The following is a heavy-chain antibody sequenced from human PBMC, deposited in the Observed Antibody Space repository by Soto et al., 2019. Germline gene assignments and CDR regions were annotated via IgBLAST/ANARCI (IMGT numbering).Heavy chain of an antibody. J-gene: IGHJ2*01. D-gene: IGHD6-6*01. Sequence: QVQLVQSGAEVKKPGSSVKVSCKASGGTFSSYAISWVRQAPGQGLEWMGGIIPIFGTANYAQKFQGRVTITADEATSTASVELSSLRSEDTAVYYCARDRGNSSSSDWYFDLWGRGTLVTVSS. CDR3: ARDRGNSSSSDWYFDL. CDR1: GGTFSSYA. V-gene: IGHV1-69*01. CDR2: IIPIFGTA.